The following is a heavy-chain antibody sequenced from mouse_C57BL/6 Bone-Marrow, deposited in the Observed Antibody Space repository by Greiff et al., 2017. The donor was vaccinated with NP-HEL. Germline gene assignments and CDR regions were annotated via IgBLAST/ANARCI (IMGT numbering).Heavy chain of an antibody. D-gene: IGHD2-5*01. Sequence: EVKVEESGGGLVKPGGSLKLSCAASGFTFSSYAMSWVRQTPEKRLEWVATISDGGSYTYYPDNVKGRFTISRDNAKNNLYLQMSHLKSEDTAMYYCAREGHYSNYVYFDYWGQGTTLTVSS. CDR3: AREGHYSNYVYFDY. J-gene: IGHJ2*01. CDR2: ISDGGSYT. CDR1: GFTFSSYA. V-gene: IGHV5-4*01.